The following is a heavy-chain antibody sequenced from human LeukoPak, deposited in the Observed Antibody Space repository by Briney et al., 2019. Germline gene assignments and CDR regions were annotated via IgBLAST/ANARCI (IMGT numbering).Heavy chain of an antibody. Sequence: GGSLRLSCAASEFTLRSYAMSWVRQAPGKGLEWVSYISSSGSTIYYADSVKGRFTISRDNSKNTLYLQMNSLRAEDTAVYYCAKDLVEDTFDYWGQGTLVTVSS. CDR1: EFTLRSYA. D-gene: IGHD2-8*02. V-gene: IGHV3-23*01. CDR2: ISSSGSTI. J-gene: IGHJ4*02. CDR3: AKDLVEDTFDY.